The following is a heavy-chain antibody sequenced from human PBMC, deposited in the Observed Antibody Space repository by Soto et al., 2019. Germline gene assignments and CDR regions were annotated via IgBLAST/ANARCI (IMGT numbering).Heavy chain of an antibody. CDR1: AYSGYTFSNHW. CDR3: ARGHFGLDV. J-gene: IGHJ6*02. Sequence: EVQLVESGGGLVQPGGSLRLSCAASAYSGYTFSNHWITWVRQAPGKGLEWVAHINPEGSETDYVGSVKGRFTISRDNAQRSVYLQMSSLSAEDTAVYYCARGHFGLDVWGQGATITVSS. V-gene: IGHV3-7*05. CDR2: INPEGSET.